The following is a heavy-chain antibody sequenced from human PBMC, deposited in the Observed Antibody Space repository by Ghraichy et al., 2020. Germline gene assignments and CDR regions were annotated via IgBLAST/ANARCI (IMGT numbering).Heavy chain of an antibody. CDR3: SRAPPYHHGSSNYSPYYFDY. Sequence: YASRNTTYNPSLKSRVPISRNTSKNEFALKLSSLTAADTAVYYCSRAPPYHHGSSNYSPYYFDYWGQGVFVTVSP. J-gene: IGHJ4*02. V-gene: IGHV4-34*01. CDR2: YASRNT. D-gene: IGHD3-22*01.